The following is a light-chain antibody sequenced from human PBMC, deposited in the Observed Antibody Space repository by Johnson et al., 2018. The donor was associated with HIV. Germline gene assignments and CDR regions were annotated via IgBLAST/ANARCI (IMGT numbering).Light chain of an antibody. V-gene: IGLV3-27*01. J-gene: IGLJ1*01. CDR1: VLAKKY. Sequence: TQPSSVSVSPGQTARITCSGDVLAKKYARWFQQKPGQAPVLVIYKDSERPSGIPERFSGSSSGTTVTLTISGAQVEDEADYYCYSAADNNRGVFGTGTKVTVL. CDR2: KDS. CDR3: YSAADNNRGV.